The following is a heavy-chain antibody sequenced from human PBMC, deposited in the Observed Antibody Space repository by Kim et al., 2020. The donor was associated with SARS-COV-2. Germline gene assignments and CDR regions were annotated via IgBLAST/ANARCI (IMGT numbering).Heavy chain of an antibody. CDR3: ASRRRAYSSSWYGY. CDR2: IDPSDSYT. J-gene: IGHJ4*02. D-gene: IGHD6-13*01. Sequence: GESLKISCKGSGYSFTSYWISWVRQMPGKGLEWIGRIDPSDSYTNYSPSFQGHVTISADKSISTAYLQWSSLKASDTAMYYCASRRRAYSSSWYGYWGQGTLVTVSS. CDR1: GYSFTSYW. V-gene: IGHV5-10-1*01.